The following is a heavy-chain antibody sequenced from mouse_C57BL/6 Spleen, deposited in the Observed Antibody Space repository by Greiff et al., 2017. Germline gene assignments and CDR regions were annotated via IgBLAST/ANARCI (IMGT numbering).Heavy chain of an antibody. J-gene: IGHJ2*01. CDR1: GYTFTSYT. CDR2: INPSSGYS. V-gene: IGHV1-4*01. Sequence: VQLQQSGAELARPGASVKMSCKASGYTFTSYTMHWVKQRPGQGLEWIGYINPSSGYSKYNQKFKDKATLTADKSSSTAYMQLSSLTSEDSTVYYCANYYGTPFGYWGQGTTLTVSS. D-gene: IGHD1-1*01. CDR3: ANYYGTPFGY.